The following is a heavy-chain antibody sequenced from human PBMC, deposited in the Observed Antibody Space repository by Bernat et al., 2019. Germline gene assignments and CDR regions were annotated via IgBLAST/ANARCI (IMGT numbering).Heavy chain of an antibody. D-gene: IGHD6-19*01. Sequence: QVQLVESGGGLVKPGGSLRLSCAASGFTFSDYYMSWIRQAPGKGLEWVSYISISSSYTNYADSVKGRFTISRDNAKNSLYLQMNSLRAEDTAVYYCARALGIAVAGTVGWFDPWGQGTLVTVSS. CDR1: GFTFSDYY. CDR2: ISISSSYT. J-gene: IGHJ5*02. V-gene: IGHV3-11*06. CDR3: ARALGIAVAGTVGWFDP.